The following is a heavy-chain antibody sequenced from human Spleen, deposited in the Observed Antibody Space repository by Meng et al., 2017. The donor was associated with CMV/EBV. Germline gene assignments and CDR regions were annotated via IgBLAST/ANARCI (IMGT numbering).Heavy chain of an antibody. D-gene: IGHD2-8*02. CDR1: GGTFSSYA. J-gene: IGHJ4*02. V-gene: IGHV1-69*06. Sequence: KASGGTFSSYAISWVRQAPGHGLEWMGGFIPILETANYAQNFQGRVMITADKSTNTAYMELRSLRPEDTAVYYCARSVSPLLGHSEMDYWGQGTLVTVSS. CDR3: ARSVSPLLGHSEMDY. CDR2: FIPILETA.